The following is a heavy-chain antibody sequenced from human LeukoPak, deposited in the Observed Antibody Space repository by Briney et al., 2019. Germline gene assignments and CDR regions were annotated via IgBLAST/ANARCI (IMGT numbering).Heavy chain of an antibody. CDR3: ASGLTGTTYAFDI. V-gene: IGHV4-59*01. J-gene: IGHJ3*02. CDR1: GASISSYY. CDR2: IYYSGST. Sequence: SETLSLTCTVSGASISSYYWSWIRQPPGKGLEWIGFIYYSGSTNYNPSLKSRVTISVDTSKNQFSLKLSSVTAADTAVYYCASGLTGTTYAFDIWGQGTMVTVSS. D-gene: IGHD1-20*01.